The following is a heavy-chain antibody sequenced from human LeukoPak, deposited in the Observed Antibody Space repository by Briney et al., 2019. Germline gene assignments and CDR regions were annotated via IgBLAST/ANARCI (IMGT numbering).Heavy chain of an antibody. D-gene: IGHD3-10*01. Sequence: PGGSLRLSCAASGFTFSSYGMHWVRQAPGKGLEWVAVIWYDGSNKYYADSVKGRFTISRDNSKNTLYLQMNSLRAEDTAVYYCARDSQLDRGVIISTEYYFYYWGQGTLVTAAS. CDR2: IWYDGSNK. V-gene: IGHV3-33*01. J-gene: IGHJ4*02. CDR3: ARDSQLDRGVIISTEYYFYY. CDR1: GFTFSSYG.